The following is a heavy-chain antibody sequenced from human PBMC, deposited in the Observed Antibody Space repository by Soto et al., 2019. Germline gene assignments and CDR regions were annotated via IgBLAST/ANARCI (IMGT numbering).Heavy chain of an antibody. CDR2: INPNSGGT. CDR1: GYTFTSYY. CDR3: ARAGDIVVVPAASGLRKYYYYGMDV. Sequence: ASVKVSCKASGYTFTSYYMHWVRQAPGQGLEWMGWINPNSGGTNYAQKFQGWVTMTRDTSISTAYMELSRLRSDDTAVYYCARAGDIVVVPAASGLRKYYYYGMDVWGQGTTVTVSS. D-gene: IGHD2-2*01. V-gene: IGHV1-2*04. J-gene: IGHJ6*02.